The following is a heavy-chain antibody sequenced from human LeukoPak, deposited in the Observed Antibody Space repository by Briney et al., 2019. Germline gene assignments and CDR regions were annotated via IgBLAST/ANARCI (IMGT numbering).Heavy chain of an antibody. V-gene: IGHV3-66*01. J-gene: IGHJ4*02. Sequence: QPGGSLRLSCAASGFTFSNAWMSWVRQAPGKGLEWVSVIYSGGSTYYADSVKGRFTISRDNSKNTLYLQMNSLRAEDTAVYYCASIFYWGQGTLVTVSS. CDR1: GFTFSNAW. CDR2: IYSGGST. CDR3: ASIFY.